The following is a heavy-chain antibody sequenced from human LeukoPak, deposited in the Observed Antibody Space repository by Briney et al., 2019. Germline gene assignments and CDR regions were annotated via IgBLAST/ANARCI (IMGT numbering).Heavy chain of an antibody. Sequence: AGGSLRLSCAASGFTFSSYVMHWVRQAPGKGLEWVAIISYDGSNEYYADSVKGRFTISRDNSKNTLYLQMNSLRTEDTAVYFCARDFRGSSSYDYWGQGTLVTVSS. CDR2: ISYDGSNE. V-gene: IGHV3-30*04. D-gene: IGHD6-19*01. J-gene: IGHJ4*02. CDR3: ARDFRGSSSYDY. CDR1: GFTFSSYV.